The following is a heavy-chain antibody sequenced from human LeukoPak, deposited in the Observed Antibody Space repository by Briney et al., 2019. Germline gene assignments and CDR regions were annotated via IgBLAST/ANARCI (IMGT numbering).Heavy chain of an antibody. V-gene: IGHV3-74*01. CDR1: GFTFSSYW. D-gene: IGHD4-23*01. Sequence: RGSLRLSCAASGFTFSSYWMHWVRQAPGKGLVWVSRIKSDGSNTNYAGSVKGRFTISRDNAKNTLYLQMNSLRAEDTAVYYCTRVGDYGGNWAWYFDLWGRGTLVTVSS. CDR3: TRVGDYGGNWAWYFDL. J-gene: IGHJ2*01. CDR2: IKSDGSNT.